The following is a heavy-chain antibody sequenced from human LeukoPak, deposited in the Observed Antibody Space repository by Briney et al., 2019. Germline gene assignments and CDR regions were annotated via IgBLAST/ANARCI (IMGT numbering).Heavy chain of an antibody. V-gene: IGHV3-11*04. D-gene: IGHD6-19*01. CDR1: GFTFSDYY. Sequence: GSLRLSCAASGFTFSDYYMSWIRQAPGKGLEWVSYISSSGSTIYYADSVKGRFTISRDNAKNSLYLQMNSLRAEDTAVYYCARVGSSGWSEGYYFDYWGQGTLVTVSS. J-gene: IGHJ4*02. CDR3: ARVGSSGWSEGYYFDY. CDR2: ISSSGSTI.